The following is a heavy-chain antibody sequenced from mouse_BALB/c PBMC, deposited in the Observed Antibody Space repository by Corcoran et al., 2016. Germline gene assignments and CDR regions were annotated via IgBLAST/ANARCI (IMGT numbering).Heavy chain of an antibody. CDR1: GYTFTNYG. CDR3: ARASGYYGSSHPWFAY. J-gene: IGHJ3*01. CDR2: INTFTGEP. D-gene: IGHD1-1*01. V-gene: IGHV9-1*02. Sequence: QIQLVQSGPELKKPGETVKIPCKASGYTFTNYGMNWVKQAPGKGLKWMGWINTFTGEPTYADDFKGRFAFSLETSASTAYLQINNLKNEDMATYFCARASGYYGSSHPWFAYWGQGTLVTVSA.